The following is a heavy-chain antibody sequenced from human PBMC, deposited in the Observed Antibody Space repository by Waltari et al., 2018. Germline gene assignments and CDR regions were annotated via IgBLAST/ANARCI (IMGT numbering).Heavy chain of an antibody. CDR2: IYHSGST. J-gene: IGHJ4*02. Sequence: QLQLQESGSGLVKPSQTLSLTCAVSGGPITSGGYSWSWIRQPPGKGLEWIGYIYHSGSTYYTPSLMSRVTISLDRSKNQFSLKLSSVTAADTAVYYCARRHTSTRTFDYWGQGTLVTVSS. CDR3: ARRHTSTRTFDY. D-gene: IGHD4-17*01. CDR1: GGPITSGGYS. V-gene: IGHV4-30-2*01.